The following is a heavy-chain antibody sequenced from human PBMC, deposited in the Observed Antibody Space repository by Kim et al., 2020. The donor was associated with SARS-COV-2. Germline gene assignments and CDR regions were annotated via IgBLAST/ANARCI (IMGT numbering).Heavy chain of an antibody. J-gene: IGHJ3*02. Sequence: GGSLRLSCAASGFTFSSYGMHWVRQAPGKGLEWVAVIWYDGSNKYYADSVKGRFTISRDNSKNTLYLQMNSLRAEDTAVYYCARNRRGYSWIRSDAFDIWGQGTMVTVSS. D-gene: IGHD5-18*01. CDR2: IWYDGSNK. V-gene: IGHV3-33*01. CDR1: GFTFSSYG. CDR3: ARNRRGYSWIRSDAFDI.